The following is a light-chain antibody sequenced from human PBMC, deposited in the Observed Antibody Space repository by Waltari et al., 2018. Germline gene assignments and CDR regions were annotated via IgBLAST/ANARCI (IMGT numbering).Light chain of an antibody. CDR3: LQYGATPQS. V-gene: IGKV3-20*01. J-gene: IGKJ2*01. CDR2: GAS. Sequence: EVVLTQSPDTLSLSPGETATLSCRASPSVTGNNLAWYRQRLGQPPTPLIHGASFRAADIPDRFIGGGSGTDFTLTITGLEPDDFAVYYCLQYGATPQSFGRGTKLE. CDR1: PSVTGNN.